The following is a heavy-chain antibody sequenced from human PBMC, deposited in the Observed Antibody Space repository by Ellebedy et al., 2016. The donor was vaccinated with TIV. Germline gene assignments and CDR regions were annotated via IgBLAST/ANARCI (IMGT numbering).Heavy chain of an antibody. CDR3: GRAADY. CDR2: LYYSGQT. D-gene: IGHD2-15*01. CDR1: GASFSSGDYY. V-gene: IGHV4-39*07. J-gene: IGHJ4*02. Sequence: MPSETLSLTCAVSGASFSSGDYYWGWIRQPPGKGLEWIGSLYYSGQTYYNPSLKSRVTISLDTSQSQFSLNLTSETAADTAVYYCGRAADYWGQGTLVTVSS.